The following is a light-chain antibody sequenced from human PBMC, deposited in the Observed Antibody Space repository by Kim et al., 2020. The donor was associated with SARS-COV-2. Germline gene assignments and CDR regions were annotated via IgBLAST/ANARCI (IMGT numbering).Light chain of an antibody. CDR3: QQYCSSPYT. CDR1: QSVSSSY. J-gene: IGKJ2*01. V-gene: IGKV3-20*01. Sequence: LSPGERAPLSCRASQSVSSSYLAWYQQKPGQAPRLLIYGASSRATGIPDRFSGSGSGTDFTLTISRLEPEDFAVYYCQQYCSSPYTFGQGTTLEI. CDR2: GAS.